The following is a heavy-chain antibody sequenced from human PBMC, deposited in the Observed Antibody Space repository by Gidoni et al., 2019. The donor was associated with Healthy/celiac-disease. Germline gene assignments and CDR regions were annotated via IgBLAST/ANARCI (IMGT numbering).Heavy chain of an antibody. Sequence: QVQLVQSGAEVKKPGASVKVSCKASGYTFTGYYMHWVRPAPGQGLEWMGRSNPNSGGTNYAQKFQGRVTMTRDTSISTAYMELSRLGSDDTAVYYCARATAAICSGGSCYSGPLFRYAFDIWGQGTMVTVSS. CDR3: ARATAAICSGGSCYSGPLFRYAFDI. CDR2: SNPNSGGT. J-gene: IGHJ3*02. V-gene: IGHV1-2*06. D-gene: IGHD2-15*01. CDR1: GYTFTGYY.